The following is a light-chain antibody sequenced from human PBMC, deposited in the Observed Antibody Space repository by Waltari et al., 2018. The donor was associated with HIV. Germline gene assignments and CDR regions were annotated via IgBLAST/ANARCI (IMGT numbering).Light chain of an antibody. V-gene: IGKV3-15*01. Sequence: EIMMTQSPGTLSVSPGERATLSCRASQSVSSNLAWYQQKPGQAPRLLIYGASTRFSGSGSGTEFSLTISSLQSEDFAVYYCQQYHHWPLTFGQGTRLEIK. J-gene: IGKJ5*01. CDR3: QQYHHWPLT. CDR2: GAS. CDR1: QSVSSN.